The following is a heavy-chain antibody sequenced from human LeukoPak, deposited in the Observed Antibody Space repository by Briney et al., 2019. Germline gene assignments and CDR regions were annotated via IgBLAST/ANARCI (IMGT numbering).Heavy chain of an antibody. CDR1: GFTFSSYA. J-gene: IGHJ4*02. D-gene: IGHD3-22*01. Sequence: GGSLRLSCAASGFTFSSYAMSWVRQAPGKGLEWISANSDSGGSTYYADSVKGRFTISRDNAKNRLYLQMNSLRAEDTAVYYCAKPPPGFRTERITMIVAFDYWGQGTLVTVSS. V-gene: IGHV3-23*01. CDR3: AKPPPGFRTERITMIVAFDY. CDR2: NSDSGGST.